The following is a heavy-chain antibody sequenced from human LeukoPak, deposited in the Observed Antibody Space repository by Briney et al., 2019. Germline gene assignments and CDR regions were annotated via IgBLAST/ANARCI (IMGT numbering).Heavy chain of an antibody. CDR1: GGSFSGYN. CDR3: ARHVEVAVAAYFDY. D-gene: IGHD6-19*01. V-gene: IGHV4-34*01. Sequence: SETLSLTCAVYGGSFSGYNWSWIRQPPGKGLEWIGSIYYSGSTYYNPSLKSRVTISVDTSKTQFSLKLSSVTAADTAVYYCARHVEVAVAAYFDYWGQGTLVTVSS. J-gene: IGHJ4*02. CDR2: IYYSGST.